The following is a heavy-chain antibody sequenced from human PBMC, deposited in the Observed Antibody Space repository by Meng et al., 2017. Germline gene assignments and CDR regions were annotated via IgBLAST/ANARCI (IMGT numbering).Heavy chain of an antibody. V-gene: IGHV3-48*03. CDR1: GFTFSSYE. CDR3: ARGKDYDILTGRKLYGMDV. CDR2: ISSSGSTI. Sequence: SCAASGFTFSSYEMNWVRQAPGKGLEWVSYISSSGSTIYYADSVKGRFTISRDNAKNSLYLQMNSLRAEDTAVYYCARGKDYDILTGRKLYGMDVWGQGTTVTVSS. J-gene: IGHJ6*02. D-gene: IGHD3-9*01.